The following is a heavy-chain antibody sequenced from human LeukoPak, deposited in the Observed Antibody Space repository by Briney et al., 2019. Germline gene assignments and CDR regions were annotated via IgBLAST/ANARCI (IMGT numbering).Heavy chain of an antibody. CDR1: GFTXSSYW. CDR3: AKDWGYTTMVSYYFDY. D-gene: IGHD5-18*01. J-gene: IGHJ4*02. Sequence: GGXXXXSCAAXGFTXSSYWMSWVRQAPGKGLEWVANIKQDGSEKYYVDSVKGRFTISRDNSKNTLYMQMNRLRDEDTAVYYCAKDWGYTTMVSYYFDYWGQGALVTVSS. V-gene: IGHV3-7*01. CDR2: IKQDGSEK.